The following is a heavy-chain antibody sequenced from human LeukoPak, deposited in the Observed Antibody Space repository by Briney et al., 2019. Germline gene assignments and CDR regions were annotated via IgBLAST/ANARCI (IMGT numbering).Heavy chain of an antibody. CDR3: ARTYCSSTSCGGMDV. D-gene: IGHD2-2*01. V-gene: IGHV5-51*01. Sequence: GESLKISCKGSGYSFTSYWIGWVRQMLGKGLEWMGIIYPGDSDTRYSPSFQGQVTISADKSISTAYLQWSSLKASDTAMYYCARTYCSSTSCGGMDVWGKGTTVTVSS. CDR2: IYPGDSDT. J-gene: IGHJ6*04. CDR1: GYSFTSYW.